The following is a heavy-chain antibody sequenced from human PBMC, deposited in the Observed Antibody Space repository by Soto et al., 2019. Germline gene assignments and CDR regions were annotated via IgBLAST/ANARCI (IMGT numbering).Heavy chain of an antibody. V-gene: IGHV4-30-4*01. CDR3: ARDDGSGYHFFDY. D-gene: IGHD3-3*01. Sequence: LSLTCTVSGGSISSGDYYWSWIRQPPGKGLEWIGYIYYSGSTYYNPSLKSRVTISVDTSKNQFSLKLSSVTAADTAVYYCARDDGSGYHFFDYWGQGTLVTVSS. J-gene: IGHJ4*02. CDR1: GGSISSGDYY. CDR2: IYYSGST.